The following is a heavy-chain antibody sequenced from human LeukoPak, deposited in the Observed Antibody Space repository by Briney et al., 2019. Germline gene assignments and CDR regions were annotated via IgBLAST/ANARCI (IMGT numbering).Heavy chain of an antibody. CDR1: GDTFSGYY. CDR2: INANSGGT. CDR3: ARDSITLLRGFDF. D-gene: IGHD3-10*01. Sequence: ASVKVSFKSSGDTFSGYYLHWVRQAPGQGLEWIGWINANSGGTNYAQKFQGRVTMTRDTSISSVHMELSRLRSDDTAVYYCARDSITLLRGFDFWGQGTLVTVSS. V-gene: IGHV1-2*02. J-gene: IGHJ4*02.